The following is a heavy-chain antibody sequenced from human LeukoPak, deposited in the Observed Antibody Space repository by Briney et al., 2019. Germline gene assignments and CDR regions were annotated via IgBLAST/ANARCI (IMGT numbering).Heavy chain of an antibody. CDR3: ARDLSTYYYDSSGNFDY. J-gene: IGHJ4*02. CDR1: GYTFTGYY. V-gene: IGHV1-2*02. CDR2: INPNSGGT. D-gene: IGHD3-22*01. Sequence: GASVKVSCKASGYTFTGYYMHWVRQAPGQGLEWMGWINPNSGGTNYAQKFQGRVTMTRDTSISTAYMELRSLRSDDTAVYYCARDLSTYYYDSSGNFDYWGQGTLVTVSS.